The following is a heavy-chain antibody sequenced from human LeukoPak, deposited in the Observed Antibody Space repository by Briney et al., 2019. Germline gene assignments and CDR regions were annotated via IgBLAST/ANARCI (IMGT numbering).Heavy chain of an antibody. CDR3: AKDRRLWFGESGNPGLVY. Sequence: GRSLRLSCAASGFTFSSYGMHWVRQAPGKGLEWVAVISYDGSNKYYADSVKGRFTISRDNSKNTLYLQMNSLRAEDTAVYYCAKDRRLWFGESGNPGLVYWGQGTLVTVSS. CDR1: GFTFSSYG. V-gene: IGHV3-30*18. D-gene: IGHD3-10*01. J-gene: IGHJ4*02. CDR2: ISYDGSNK.